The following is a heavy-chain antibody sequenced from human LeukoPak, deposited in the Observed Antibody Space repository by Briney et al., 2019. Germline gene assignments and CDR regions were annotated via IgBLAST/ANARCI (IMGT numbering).Heavy chain of an antibody. CDR2: ISSSSSTI. D-gene: IGHD3-10*01. J-gene: IGHJ4*02. Sequence: SGGSLRLSCAASGFTFSSYSMNWVRQAPGKGLEWVSYISSSSSTIYYADSVKGRFTISRDNAKNSLYLQMNSLRAEDTAVYYCARETYYYGSGSYFDYWGQGTLVTVSS. V-gene: IGHV3-48*01. CDR3: ARETYYYGSGSYFDY. CDR1: GFTFSSYS.